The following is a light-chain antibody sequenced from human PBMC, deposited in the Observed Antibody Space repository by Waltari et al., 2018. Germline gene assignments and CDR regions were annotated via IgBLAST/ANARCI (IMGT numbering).Light chain of an antibody. J-gene: IGKJ1*01. CDR1: QSVSSN. CDR3: QENNNWPPVWT. V-gene: IGKV3-15*01. Sequence: EIVLTQSPATLSVSPGERATLSCRASQSVSSNLAWYQQKPGQAPRLLIYGASTRATGIPARFSGSGSGTEFTLAISSLQSEDFAVYFCQENNNWPPVWTFGQGTNVEIK. CDR2: GAS.